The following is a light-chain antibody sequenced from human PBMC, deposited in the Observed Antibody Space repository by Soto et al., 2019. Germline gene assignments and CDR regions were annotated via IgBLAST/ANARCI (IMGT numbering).Light chain of an antibody. J-gene: IGLJ1*01. CDR1: SFNIGSGYD. Sequence: QSVLTQPPSVSGAPGQRVTISCAGNSFNIGSGYDVHWYQQLPGAAPKLLIYDNTHRPSGVPDRFSGSKSGASASLAITGLQAEDEADYYCQSYDTSLSGYVFGTGTQVTVL. CDR3: QSYDTSLSGYV. V-gene: IGLV1-40*01. CDR2: DNT.